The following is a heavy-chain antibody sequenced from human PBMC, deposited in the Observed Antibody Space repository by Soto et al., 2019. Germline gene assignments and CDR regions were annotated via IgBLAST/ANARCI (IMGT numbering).Heavy chain of an antibody. CDR3: ADPVPAPPHYGYYDMDV. Sequence: EVQLLESGGGLVQPGGSLRLSCVASGFTFSYYTMSWVRQAPGKGLEWVSGISNSGDTIYYADSVKGRFTISRDNFKNTRYLQMYSLRADVTAVSYCADPVPAPPHYGYYDMDVWGQGTTVTVSS. D-gene: IGHD2-2*01. CDR1: GFTFSYYT. J-gene: IGHJ6*02. CDR2: ISNSGDTI. V-gene: IGHV3-23*01.